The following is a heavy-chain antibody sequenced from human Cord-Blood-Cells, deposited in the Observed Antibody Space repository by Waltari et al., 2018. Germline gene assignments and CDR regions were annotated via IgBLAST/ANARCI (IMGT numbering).Heavy chain of an antibody. CDR3: ARYSSSWY. Sequence: QLQLQASGPGLVKPSETLSLTCTVSGGSLSSSSYYWGWIRQPPGKGLEWIGSIYYSGSTYYNPSLKSRVTISVDTSKNQFSLKLSSVTAADTAVYYCARYSSSWYWGQGTLVTVSS. V-gene: IGHV4-39*01. D-gene: IGHD6-13*01. CDR1: GGSLSSSSYY. J-gene: IGHJ4*02. CDR2: IYYSGST.